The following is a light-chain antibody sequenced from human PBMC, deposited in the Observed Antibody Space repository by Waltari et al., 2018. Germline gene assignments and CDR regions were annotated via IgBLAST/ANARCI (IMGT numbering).Light chain of an antibody. J-gene: IGLJ2*01. CDR3: NSHSTTTPVV. CDR1: ITDVGIYNY. V-gene: IGLV2-14*03. Sequence: QSALTQPASVSGSPGQSLPISCTGTITDVGIYNYSSWYQQYPGKAPQLIIYDVTQRPSGISTRFSGSKSGNTASLTISGLQAEDEADYFCNSHSTTTPVVFGGGTKVTVL. CDR2: DVT.